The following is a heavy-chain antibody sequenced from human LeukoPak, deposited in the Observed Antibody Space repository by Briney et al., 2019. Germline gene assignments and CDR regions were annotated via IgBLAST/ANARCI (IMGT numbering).Heavy chain of an antibody. CDR2: IRVDGSNK. CDR1: GFTFSSYG. D-gene: IGHD4-11*01. CDR3: AKGSMTTVTKEMY. J-gene: IGHJ4*02. Sequence: PGGSLRLSCAPSGFTFSSYGMHWGRQAPGKGLGWVAFIRVDGSNKYYADSVKGRFTMSRDNSNNTLYQQMNRLRAEDTAVYYCAKGSMTTVTKEMYWGRGTLVIVSS. V-gene: IGHV3-30*02.